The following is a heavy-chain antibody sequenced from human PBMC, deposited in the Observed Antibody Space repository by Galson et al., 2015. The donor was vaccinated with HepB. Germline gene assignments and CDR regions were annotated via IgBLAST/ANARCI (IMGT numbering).Heavy chain of an antibody. CDR1: GFTFSSYA. V-gene: IGHV3-23*01. J-gene: IGHJ3*02. CDR3: AKEWPTLGYCSGGSCYPHDAFDI. D-gene: IGHD2-15*01. Sequence: SLRLSCAASGFTFSSYAMSWVRQAPGKGLEWVSAISGSGGSTYYADSVKGRFTISRDNSKNTLYLQMNSLRAEDTAVYYCAKEWPTLGYCSGGSCYPHDAFDIWGQGTMVTVSS. CDR2: ISGSGGST.